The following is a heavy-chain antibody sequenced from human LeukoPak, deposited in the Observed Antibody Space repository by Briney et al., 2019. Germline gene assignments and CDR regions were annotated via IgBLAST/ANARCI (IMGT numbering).Heavy chain of an antibody. CDR3: ARDDCSSTSCWNY. Sequence: GGSLRLSCAASGFTFNTYTMNWIRQAPGKGLEWVSSISSMTSYIYYADSVKGRFTISRDNSKNSLYLQMNSLRAEDTAVYYCARDDCSSTSCWNYWGQGTLVTVSS. D-gene: IGHD2-2*01. V-gene: IGHV3-21*01. CDR2: ISSMTSYI. CDR1: GFTFNTYT. J-gene: IGHJ4*02.